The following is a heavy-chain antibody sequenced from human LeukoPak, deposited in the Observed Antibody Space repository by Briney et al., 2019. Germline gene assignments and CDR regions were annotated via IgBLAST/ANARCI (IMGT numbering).Heavy chain of an antibody. Sequence: SETLSLTCTVSVGSISSGGYYWSWIRQHPGKGLEWIGYIYYSGSTYYNPSIKSPVTISVDTSKNPFSLKLSSVNAADTAVYYCARATRINMFRGPTNFAYWGQGTLVTVS. CDR3: ARATRINMFRGPTNFAY. CDR1: VGSISSGGYY. D-gene: IGHD3-10*01. V-gene: IGHV4-31*01. CDR2: IYYSGST. J-gene: IGHJ4*02.